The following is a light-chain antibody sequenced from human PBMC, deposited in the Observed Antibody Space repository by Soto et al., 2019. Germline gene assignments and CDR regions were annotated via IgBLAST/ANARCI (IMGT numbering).Light chain of an antibody. CDR2: EAS. CDR3: EQDDNVPLT. CDR1: QDITND. V-gene: IGKV1-33*01. J-gene: IGKJ4*01. Sequence: DIQMTQSPSSLSASVGDRVTITCQASQDITNDLNWYQQKPGKAPKVLIYEASNLKTGVPSRFSGSGSGTDFTFTISSLQPEDIETYFCEQDDNVPLTFGGGTKVEIK.